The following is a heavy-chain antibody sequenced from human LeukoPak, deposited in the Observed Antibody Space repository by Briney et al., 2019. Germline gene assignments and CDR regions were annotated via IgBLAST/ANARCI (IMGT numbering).Heavy chain of an antibody. J-gene: IGHJ6*02. V-gene: IGHV3-43D*03. CDR2: ISWDGGST. CDR1: GFTFDDYA. Sequence: PGGSLRLSCAASGFTFDDYAMHWVRQAPGKGLEWVSLISWDGGSTYYADSVKGRFTISRDNSKNSLYLQMNSLRAEDTALYYCAKDANPDYYYYGMDVWGQGTTVTVSS. CDR3: AKDANPDYYYYGMDV.